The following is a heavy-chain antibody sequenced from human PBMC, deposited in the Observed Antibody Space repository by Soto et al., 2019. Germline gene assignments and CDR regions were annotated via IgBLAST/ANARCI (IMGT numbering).Heavy chain of an antibody. Sequence: EVQLVEAGGDLVQPGGSLRLSCAASGFTFSSYWMSWVRQAPGQGLEWVASIKQDGTEKYYVDSVEGRFSISRDNPKNSLYLQMIGLGAEDMAVYYCVRGGGHFDSSGQGALVTVSS. CDR1: GFTFSSYW. CDR3: VRGGGHFDS. CDR2: IKQDGTEK. V-gene: IGHV3-7*01. J-gene: IGHJ4*02. D-gene: IGHD2-15*01.